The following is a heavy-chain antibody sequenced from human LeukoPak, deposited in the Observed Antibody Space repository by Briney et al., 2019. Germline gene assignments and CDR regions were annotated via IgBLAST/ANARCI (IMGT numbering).Heavy chain of an antibody. D-gene: IGHD1-26*01. CDR1: GYTFTSYD. V-gene: IGHV1-8*01. CDR3: ATANSGSYYGRAFDI. J-gene: IGHJ3*02. CDR2: MNPNSGNT. Sequence: ASVKVSCKASGYTFTSYDINWVRQATGQGREGMGWMNPNSGNTGYAQKFQGRVTMTRNTSISTAYMELSSLRSEDTAVYYCATANSGSYYGRAFDIWGQGTMVTVSS.